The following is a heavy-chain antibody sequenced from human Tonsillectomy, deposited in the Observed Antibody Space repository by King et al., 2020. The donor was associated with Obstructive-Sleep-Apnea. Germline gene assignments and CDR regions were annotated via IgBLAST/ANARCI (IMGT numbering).Heavy chain of an antibody. D-gene: IGHD3-10*01. V-gene: IGHV3-11*06. CDR1: GFTFSDYY. J-gene: IGHJ4*02. CDR2: ISSSSSYT. Sequence: VQLVESGGGLVKPGGSLRLSCAASGFTFSDYYMSWIRQAPGKGLEWVSYISSSSSYTNYADYGKGRFTISRENSKNSMYLQMNSLRAEDTAVYYCARDGSPGYGSLRYYFDYWGQGTLVTVSS. CDR3: ARDGSPGYGSLRYYFDY.